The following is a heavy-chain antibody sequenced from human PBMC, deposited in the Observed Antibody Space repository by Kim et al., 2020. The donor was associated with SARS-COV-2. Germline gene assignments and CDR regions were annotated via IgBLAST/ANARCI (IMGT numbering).Heavy chain of an antibody. D-gene: IGHD3-22*01. CDR2: ISYDGSNK. CDR3: ARDPFGGYSSGYY. J-gene: IGHJ4*02. CDR1: GFTFSSYA. Sequence: GGSLRLSCAASGFTFSSYAMHWVRQAPGKGLEWVAVISYDGSNKYYADSVKGRFTISRDNSKNTLYLQMNSLRAEDTAVYYCARDPFGGYSSGYYWGQGTLVTVSS. V-gene: IGHV3-30*04.